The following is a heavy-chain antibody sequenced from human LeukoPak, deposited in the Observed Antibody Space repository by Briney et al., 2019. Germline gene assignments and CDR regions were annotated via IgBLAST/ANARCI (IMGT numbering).Heavy chain of an antibody. CDR1: GGSFSGYY. CDR2: LYYSGST. CDR3: TYGDPSHYYGMDV. Sequence: TPSETLSLTCAVYGGSFSGYYWSWIRQPPGKGLEWIGYLYYSGSTDYNPSLKSRVTISVVIPKNQFSLKLTSVTAADTAVYYCTYGDPSHYYGMDVWGQGTTVTVSS. D-gene: IGHD4-17*01. V-gene: IGHV4-59*01. J-gene: IGHJ6*02.